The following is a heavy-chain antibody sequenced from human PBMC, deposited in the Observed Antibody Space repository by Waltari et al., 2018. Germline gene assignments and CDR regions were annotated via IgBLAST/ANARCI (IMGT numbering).Heavy chain of an antibody. CDR3: ARDRRIAAAGAKYWYFDL. J-gene: IGHJ2*01. Sequence: QVQLQESGPGLVKPSETLSLTCTVSGGSISSHYWSWIRQPPGKGLEWIGYIYYSGSTNYNPSLKSRVTISVDTSKNQFSLKLSSVTAADTAVYYCARDRRIAAAGAKYWYFDLWGRGTLVTVSS. D-gene: IGHD6-13*01. CDR2: IYYSGST. V-gene: IGHV4-59*11. CDR1: GGSISSHY.